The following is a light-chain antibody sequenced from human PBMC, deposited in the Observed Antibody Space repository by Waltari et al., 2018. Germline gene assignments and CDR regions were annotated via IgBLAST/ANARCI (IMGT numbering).Light chain of an antibody. V-gene: IGKV1-39*01. CDR1: QSISTT. J-gene: IGKJ1*01. CDR2: LAS. Sequence: IEMTQSPSSLSASVGDRVTITCRASQSISTTLNWYQQIPGKAPKLLIYLASTLQSGVPSRLSGSGSGTDFSLTISSLQPEDFATYYCQQSFSSPWTFGQGTTVNI. CDR3: QQSFSSPWT.